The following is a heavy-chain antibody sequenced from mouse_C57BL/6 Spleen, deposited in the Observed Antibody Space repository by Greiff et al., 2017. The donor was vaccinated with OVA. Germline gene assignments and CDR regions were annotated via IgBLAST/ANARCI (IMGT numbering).Heavy chain of an antibody. J-gene: IGHJ4*01. Sequence: VKLMESGAELVRPGASVTLSCKASGYTFTDYEMHWVKQTPVHGLEWIGAIDPETGGTAYNQKFKGKAILTADKSSSTAYMELRSLTSEDSAVYYCTRSVPTGMDYWGQGTSVTVSS. CDR3: TRSVPTGMDY. CDR1: GYTFTDYE. CDR2: IDPETGGT. D-gene: IGHD1-1*01. V-gene: IGHV1-15*01.